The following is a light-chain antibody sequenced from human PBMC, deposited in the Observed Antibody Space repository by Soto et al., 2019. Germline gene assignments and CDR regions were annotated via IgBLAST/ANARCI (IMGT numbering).Light chain of an antibody. J-gene: IGLJ2*01. CDR2: EVN. V-gene: IGLV2-8*01. Sequence: QSVLTQPPSASGSPGQSVTISCTGTSSDVGGHDYVSWYQQHPGKVPKLMIYEVNTRPSGVPDRFSGSKFGNTASLTVSGLQAEDEADYYCSSYVTGNSLIFGGGTKVTVL. CDR3: SSYVTGNSLI. CDR1: SSDVGGHDY.